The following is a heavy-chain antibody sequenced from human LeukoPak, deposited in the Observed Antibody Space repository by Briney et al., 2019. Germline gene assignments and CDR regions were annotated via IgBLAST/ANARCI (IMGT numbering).Heavy chain of an antibody. CDR1: GYTFSGYY. V-gene: IGHV1-2*02. D-gene: IGHD3-22*01. Sequence: ASVKVSCKASGYTFSGYYMHWVRQAPGQGLEWMGWISPKSGGTNYAQKFQGRINMTRDTSISTAYMELSGLRSDDTAVFYCAREDSSGYYFDYWGQGTLVTVSS. CDR2: ISPKSGGT. J-gene: IGHJ4*02. CDR3: AREDSSGYYFDY.